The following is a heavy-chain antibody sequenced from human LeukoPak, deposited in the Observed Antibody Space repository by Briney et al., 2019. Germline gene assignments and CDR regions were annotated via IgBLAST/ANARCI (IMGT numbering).Heavy chain of an antibody. J-gene: IGHJ6*03. CDR3: AKESWTRGYYYYYCIDV. CDR1: GFTFSSYG. V-gene: IGHV3-30*18. D-gene: IGHD1-1*01. CDR2: ISYDGSNK. Sequence: GSLRLSCAASGFTFSSYGMHWVRQAPGKGLEWVAVISYDGSNKYYVDSVKGRFTISRDNSKNTLYLQMNSLTAEDTAVYYCAKESWTRGYYYYYCIDVWGKGTTVTVSS.